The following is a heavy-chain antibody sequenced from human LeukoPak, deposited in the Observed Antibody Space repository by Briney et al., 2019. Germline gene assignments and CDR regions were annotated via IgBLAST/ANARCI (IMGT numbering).Heavy chain of an antibody. D-gene: IGHD6-19*01. J-gene: IGHJ4*02. Sequence: PSGTLSLTCTVSAGALKRNRYIWGWGREPPGEGLRWGVNVYYRGSTYYNPSLKSRVTISVDTSKNQFSLKLSSVTAADTAVYYCARSRYGSGRQFDYWGQGTLVTVSS. CDR2: VYYRGST. V-gene: IGHV4-39*07. CDR1: AGALKRNRYI. CDR3: ARSRYGSGRQFDY.